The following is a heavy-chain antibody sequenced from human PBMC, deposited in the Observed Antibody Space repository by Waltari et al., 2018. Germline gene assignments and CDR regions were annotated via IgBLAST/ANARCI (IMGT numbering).Heavy chain of an antibody. V-gene: IGHV1-2*06. CDR3: ARASGRGHLDY. Sequence: QVQLVQSGAEVKKPGPSVKVSCKASGYTFTGYYMHWVRQAPGQGREWSGRINPKSGGTNYEQKVQGRVTMTRDTSVSTAYMGLSRLRSDDTAVYYCARASGRGHLDYWGQGTLVTVSS. D-gene: IGHD3-10*01. J-gene: IGHJ4*02. CDR2: INPKSGGT. CDR1: GYTFTGYY.